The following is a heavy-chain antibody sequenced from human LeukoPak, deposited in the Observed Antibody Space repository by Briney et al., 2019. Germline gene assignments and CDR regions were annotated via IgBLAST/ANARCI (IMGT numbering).Heavy chain of an antibody. J-gene: IGHJ6*03. CDR1: GGSFSGYY. V-gene: IGHV4-34*01. D-gene: IGHD6-13*01. Sequence: SETLSLTCAVYGGSFSGYYWSWIRQPPGKGLEWIGEINHSGSTNYNPSLKGRVTISVDTSKNQFSLKLSSVTAADTAVYYCARGLVAAAGLYYYYYYMDVWGKGTTVTVSS. CDR3: ARGLVAAAGLYYYYYYMDV. CDR2: INHSGST.